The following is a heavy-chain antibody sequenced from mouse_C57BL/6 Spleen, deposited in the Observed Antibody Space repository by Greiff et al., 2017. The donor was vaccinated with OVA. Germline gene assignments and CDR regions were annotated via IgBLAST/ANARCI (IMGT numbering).Heavy chain of an antibody. D-gene: IGHD1-1*01. Sequence: VKLQQPGAELVKPGASVKMSCKASGYTFTSYWITWVKQRPGQGLEWIGDIYPGSGSTNYNEKFKSKATLTVDTSSSAAYMQLSSLTSEDSAVYYCARTAFYYGSSHWYFDVWGTGTTVTVSS. CDR3: ARTAFYYGSSHWYFDV. J-gene: IGHJ1*03. CDR2: IYPGSGST. CDR1: GYTFTSYW. V-gene: IGHV1-55*01.